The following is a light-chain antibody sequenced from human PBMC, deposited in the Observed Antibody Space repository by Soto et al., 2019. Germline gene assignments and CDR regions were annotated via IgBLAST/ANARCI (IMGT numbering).Light chain of an antibody. CDR3: QQYNNWLYT. Sequence: EIVMTQSPVTLSVSPGERATLSCRASQSVSRNLGWYQQKPGQAPRLLIYGASTRATGVPARFSGSGSGTEFTLTISSLQSEDFAVYYCQQYNNWLYTFGQGTKLEIK. CDR2: GAS. J-gene: IGKJ2*01. V-gene: IGKV3-15*01. CDR1: QSVSRN.